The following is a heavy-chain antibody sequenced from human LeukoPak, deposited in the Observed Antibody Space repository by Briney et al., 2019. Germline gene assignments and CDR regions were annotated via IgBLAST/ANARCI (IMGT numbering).Heavy chain of an antibody. CDR2: IYYSGST. J-gene: IGHJ5*02. Sequence: PSETLSLTCTVSGGSISSYYWSWIRQPPGKGLEWIGYIYYSGSTNCNPSLKSRVTISVDTSKNQFSLKLSSVTAADTAVYYCARLPNDREMSDSSGWSWSQGTLVTVSS. V-gene: IGHV4-59*01. D-gene: IGHD6-19*01. CDR1: GGSISSYY. CDR3: ARLPNDREMSDSSGWS.